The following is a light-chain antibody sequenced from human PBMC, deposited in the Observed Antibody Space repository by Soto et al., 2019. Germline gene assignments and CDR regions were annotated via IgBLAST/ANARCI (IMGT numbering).Light chain of an antibody. CDR3: HQYYSWPRGT. V-gene: IGKV3-15*01. J-gene: IGKJ1*01. CDR2: FAS. CDR1: QNIITN. Sequence: EIVMTQSPGTLSVSPGERATLSCRASQNIITNLAWYQQKPGQAPRLLIFFASTGVTGIPARFSGSGSGTEFTLTISSLQSEDFAVYYCHQYYSWPRGTFGQGTKVEVK.